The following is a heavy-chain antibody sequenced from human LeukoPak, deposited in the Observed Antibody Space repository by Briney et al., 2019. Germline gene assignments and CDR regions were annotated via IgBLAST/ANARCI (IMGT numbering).Heavy chain of an antibody. V-gene: IGHV3-23*01. CDR2: IVPSGGTT. CDR1: GFTFSSHG. J-gene: IGHJ4*02. Sequence: GGSLRLSCTASGFTFSSHGMNWVRQAPGKGLEWVSGIVPSGGTTYYADSVKGRFTVSRDNSKNTLYLQMNSLRADDTAVYYCARRWLQLGYFDYWGQGTLVTVSS. CDR3: ARRWLQLGYFDY. D-gene: IGHD5-24*01.